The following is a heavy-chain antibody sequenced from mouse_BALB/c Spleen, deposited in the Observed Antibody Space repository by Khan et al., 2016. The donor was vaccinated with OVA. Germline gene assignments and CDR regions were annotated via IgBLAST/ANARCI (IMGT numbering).Heavy chain of an antibody. CDR1: GYTFTSYW. D-gene: IGHD1-1*01. V-gene: IGHV1S81*02. CDR3: ARIKKIVATYFDY. J-gene: IGHJ2*01. Sequence: QVQLQQPGAELVKAGASVKMSCMASGYTFTSYWMHWVKQRLGQGLEWFAETNPTNGRTYYNEKFKSKATLTVDISSSTAYMLLSGPTFEDSAVYYCARIKKIVATYFDYWGQGTTLTVSS. CDR2: TNPTNGRT.